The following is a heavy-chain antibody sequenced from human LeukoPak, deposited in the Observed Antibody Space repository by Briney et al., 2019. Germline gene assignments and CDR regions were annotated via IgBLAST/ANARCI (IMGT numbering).Heavy chain of an antibody. CDR2: INSDGSTT. CDR1: GFTFSSYW. CDR3: ERDLVGARTDY. J-gene: IGHJ4*02. Sequence: GGSLRLSCAASGFTFSSYWMHWVRQAPGKGLVWVSRINSDGSTTNYADSVKGRFTISRDNAKNTLYLQMNTLRADDTAVYYCERDLVGARTDYWGQGTLVTVSS. D-gene: IGHD1-26*01. V-gene: IGHV3-74*01.